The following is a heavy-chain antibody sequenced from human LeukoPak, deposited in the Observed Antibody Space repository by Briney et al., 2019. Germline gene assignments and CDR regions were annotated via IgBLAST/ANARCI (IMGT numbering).Heavy chain of an antibody. CDR1: GGSVSSGSYY. Sequence: SETLSLTCTVSGGSVSSGSYYWSWIRQPPGKGLEWMGYIYYSGSTNYNPSLKSRVTISVDTSKDQFSLKLSSVTAADTAVYYCARGRRQQLAGDYWGQGTLVTVSS. V-gene: IGHV4-61*01. CDR3: ARGRRQQLAGDY. CDR2: IYYSGST. J-gene: IGHJ4*02. D-gene: IGHD6-13*01.